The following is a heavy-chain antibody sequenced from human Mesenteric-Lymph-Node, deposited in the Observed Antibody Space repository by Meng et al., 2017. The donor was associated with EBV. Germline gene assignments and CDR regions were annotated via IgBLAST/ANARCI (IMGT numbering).Heavy chain of an antibody. V-gene: IGHV4-59*01. J-gene: IGHJ5*02. Sequence: QRQQLPSCPGRVHPSQSLFPHVDVSGVSPSPYYWSWIRQSPGKGLELIGYIYYRGDTNYNPSLESRVTISIDTSKNQFSLQLTSLTAADTAVYYCTKVACRGGNCEVGRLDPWGQGTLVTVSS. D-gene: IGHD2-15*01. CDR2: IYYRGDT. CDR3: TKVACRGGNCEVGRLDP. CDR1: GVSPSPYY.